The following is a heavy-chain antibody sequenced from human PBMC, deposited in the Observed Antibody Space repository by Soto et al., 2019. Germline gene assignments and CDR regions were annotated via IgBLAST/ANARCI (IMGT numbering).Heavy chain of an antibody. CDR3: ARGFPYYDFWSGYSHAFDI. Sequence: PSETLSLTCTVSGGSVSSGSYYWSWIRQPPGKGLEWIGYIYYSGSTNYNPSLKSRVTISVDTSKNQFSLKLSSVTAADTAVYYCARGFPYYDFWSGYSHAFDIWGQGTMVTVSS. V-gene: IGHV4-61*01. D-gene: IGHD3-3*01. CDR1: GGSVSSGSYY. CDR2: IYYSGST. J-gene: IGHJ3*02.